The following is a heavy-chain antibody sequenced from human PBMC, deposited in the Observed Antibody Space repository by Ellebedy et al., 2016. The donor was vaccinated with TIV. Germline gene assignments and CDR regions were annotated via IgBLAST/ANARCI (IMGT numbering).Heavy chain of an antibody. J-gene: IGHJ4*02. CDR3: ARDAAGNGGKLDY. CDR2: IFSAADGGET. Sequence: GESLKISCAASGFTVTTNYMNWVRQAPGTGLEWVSVIFSAADGGETHYADSVKGRFTISRDSSKNTLYLQMNSLRAEDTAVYYCARDAAGNGGKLDYWGQGALVTVSP. D-gene: IGHD4-23*01. V-gene: IGHV3-53*01. CDR1: GFTVTTNY.